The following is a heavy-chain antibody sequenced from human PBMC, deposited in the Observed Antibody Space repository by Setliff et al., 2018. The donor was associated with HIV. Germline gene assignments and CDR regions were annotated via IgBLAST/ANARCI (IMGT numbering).Heavy chain of an antibody. CDR3: ARRDRDTAIRYYYYYYMDV. CDR1: GGSFSGYY. J-gene: IGHJ6*03. V-gene: IGHV4-34*01. D-gene: IGHD5-18*01. CDR2: INHSGST. Sequence: KPSETLSLTCAVYGGSFSGYYWSWIRQPPGKGLEWIGEINHSGSTNYNPSLKSRVTISVDTSKNQFSLKLSSVTAADTAVYYCARRDRDTAIRYYYYYYMDVWGKGTTVTVSS.